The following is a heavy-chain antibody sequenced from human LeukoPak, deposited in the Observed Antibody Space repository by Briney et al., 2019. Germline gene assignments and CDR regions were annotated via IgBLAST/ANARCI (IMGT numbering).Heavy chain of an antibody. CDR1: GFTFSNYW. CDR2: IKTDGSEK. Sequence: GGSLRLSCEGSGFTFSNYWMGWVRQAPGKGLQWVANIKTDGSEKYYVDSVKGRFTISRDNAKNSLYLQMNSLRAEDTAVYYCARDLYSSSSGVFDYWGQGTLVTVSS. CDR3: ARDLYSSSSGVFDY. V-gene: IGHV3-7*01. J-gene: IGHJ4*02. D-gene: IGHD6-6*01.